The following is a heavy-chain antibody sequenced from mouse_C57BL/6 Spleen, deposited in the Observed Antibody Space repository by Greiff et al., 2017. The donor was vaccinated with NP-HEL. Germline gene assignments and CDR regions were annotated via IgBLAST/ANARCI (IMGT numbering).Heavy chain of an antibody. J-gene: IGHJ2*01. D-gene: IGHD1-1*01. CDR1: GYAFSSSW. V-gene: IGHV1-82*01. Sequence: VQLQQSGPELVKPGASVKISCKASGYAFSSSWMNWVKQRPGKGLEWIGRIYPGDGDTNYNGKFKGKATITADTSSNTAYLQLSSLTSEDTAVYYCARDYYYYGSSYDYWGQGTTLTVSS. CDR2: IYPGDGDT. CDR3: ARDYYYYGSSYDY.